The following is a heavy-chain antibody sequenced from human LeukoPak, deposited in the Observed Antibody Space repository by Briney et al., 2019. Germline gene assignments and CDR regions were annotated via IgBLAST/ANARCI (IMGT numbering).Heavy chain of an antibody. CDR1: GYTFTGYY. D-gene: IGHD6-13*01. CDR3: ARQRGGLAAASNRY. J-gene: IGHJ4*02. V-gene: IGHV1-2*02. Sequence: VASVKVSCKASGYTFTGYYMHWVRQAPGQGLEWMGWINPNSGGTNYAQKFQGRVTMTRDTSISTAYMELSRLRSDDTAVYYCARQRGGLAAASNRYWGQGTLVTVSS. CDR2: INPNSGGT.